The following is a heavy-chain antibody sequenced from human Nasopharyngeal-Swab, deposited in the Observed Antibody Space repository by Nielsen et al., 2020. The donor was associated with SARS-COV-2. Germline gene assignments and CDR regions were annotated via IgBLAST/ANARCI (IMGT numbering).Heavy chain of an antibody. CDR2: IKGKTDGGTT. Sequence: VRQAPGKGLEWVGRIKGKTDGGTTDYAAPVKGRFTISRDDSKNTLYLQMNSLKTEDTAVYYCTTDVDSSSWHYYYYGMDVWGQGTTVTVSS. D-gene: IGHD6-13*01. CDR3: TTDVDSSSWHYYYYGMDV. V-gene: IGHV3-15*01. J-gene: IGHJ6*02.